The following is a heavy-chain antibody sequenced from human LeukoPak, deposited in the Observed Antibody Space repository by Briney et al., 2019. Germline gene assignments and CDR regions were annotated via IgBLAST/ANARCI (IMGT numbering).Heavy chain of an antibody. V-gene: IGHV3-7*01. CDR2: IKRDGSET. CDR3: ARDRGPYGSSSSPNDY. Sequence: PGGSLRLSCAASGFTFSSYWMSWVRQAPGKGLEWVANIKRDGSETYYVDSVKGRFTISRDNAKNSLYLQMNSLRVEDTAVYYCARDRGPYGSSSSPNDYWGQGTLVTVPS. D-gene: IGHD6-6*01. CDR1: GFTFSSYW. J-gene: IGHJ4*02.